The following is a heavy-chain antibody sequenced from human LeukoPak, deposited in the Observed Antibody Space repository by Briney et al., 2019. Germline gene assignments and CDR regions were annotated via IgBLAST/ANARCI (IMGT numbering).Heavy chain of an antibody. V-gene: IGHV3-21*01. CDR2: ISSSSSYI. Sequence: GGSLRLSCAVSGFTFNNAWMNWVRQAPGKGLEWVSSISSSSSYIYYADSVKGRFTISRDNAKNSLYLQMNSLRAEDTAVYYCARLGSYYDSSGYYYTSFDYWGQGTLVTVSS. CDR1: GFTFNNAW. J-gene: IGHJ4*02. CDR3: ARLGSYYDSSGYYYTSFDY. D-gene: IGHD3-22*01.